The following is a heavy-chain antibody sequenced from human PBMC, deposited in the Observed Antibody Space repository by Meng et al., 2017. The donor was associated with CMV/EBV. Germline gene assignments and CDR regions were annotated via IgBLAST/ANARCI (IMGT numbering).Heavy chain of an antibody. CDR3: ARGPEVDYGDYVGLDY. CDR1: GGSISSYY. CDR2: IYTSGST. Sequence: QLQLQESAPGLVKPSWTLPLTCTASGGSISSYYWSWIRQPAGKGLEWIGRIYTSGSTNYNPSLKSRVTMSVDTSKNQFSLKLSSVTAADTAVYYCARGPEVDYGDYVGLDYWGQGTLVTVSS. J-gene: IGHJ4*02. D-gene: IGHD4-17*01. V-gene: IGHV4-4*07.